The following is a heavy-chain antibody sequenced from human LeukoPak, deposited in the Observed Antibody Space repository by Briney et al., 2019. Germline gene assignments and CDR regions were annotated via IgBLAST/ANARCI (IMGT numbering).Heavy chain of an antibody. V-gene: IGHV3-30*04. CDR1: GFTFTNYP. CDR2: ISYDGSNK. Sequence: GGSLRLSCAASGFTFTNYPIHWVRQAPGKGLEWVAVISYDGSNKYYADSVKGRFTISRDNSKNTLYLQMNSLRAEATAVYYCARAPYLIAVAGTRAFDIWGQGTMVTVSS. D-gene: IGHD6-19*01. CDR3: ARAPYLIAVAGTRAFDI. J-gene: IGHJ3*02.